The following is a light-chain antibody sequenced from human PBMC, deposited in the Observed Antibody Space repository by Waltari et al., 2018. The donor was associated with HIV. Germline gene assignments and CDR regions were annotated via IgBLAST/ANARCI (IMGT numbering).Light chain of an antibody. CDR1: QSVTSSF. V-gene: IGKV3-20*01. CDR3: QQYGSSPLT. J-gene: IGKJ4*01. CDR2: CAS. Sequence: EIVFTPSPGTLSLSPGERATLSCRASQSVTSSFLSWYQQKPGQAPLLLIYCASSRATGIPDRFSGGGSGTDFTLTISRLEPEDFAVYYCQQYGSSPLTFGGGTKVDIK.